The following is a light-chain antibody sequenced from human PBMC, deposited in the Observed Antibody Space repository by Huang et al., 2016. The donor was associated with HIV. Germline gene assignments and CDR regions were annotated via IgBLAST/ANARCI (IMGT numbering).Light chain of an antibody. V-gene: IGKV4-1*01. CDR1: QTVLYSLNKKNY. Sequence: DIVMTQSPDSLAVSPGERATINCKSSQTVLYSLNKKNYLAWFQKKPGRPPKWLIYWATTRESGVPDRFSGSGSGTDFTLTINNLQAEDVAVYFCLQYYSVPQTFGHGTKVEIK. CDR3: LQYYSVPQT. J-gene: IGKJ1*01. CDR2: WAT.